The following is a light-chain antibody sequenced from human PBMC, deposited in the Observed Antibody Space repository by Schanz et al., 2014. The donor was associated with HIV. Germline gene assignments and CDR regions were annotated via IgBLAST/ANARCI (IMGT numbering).Light chain of an antibody. CDR2: EVN. CDR1: TSDIGGYNY. CDR3: ASYAGSNNLV. J-gene: IGLJ2*01. V-gene: IGLV2-8*01. Sequence: QSVLTQPPSASGSPGQSVTISCTGTTSDIGGYNYVSWYQQHPDKAPQLLIYEVNMRPSGVPDRFSGSKSGNTASLTVSGLQAEDEADYYCASYAGSNNLVFGGGTKLTVL.